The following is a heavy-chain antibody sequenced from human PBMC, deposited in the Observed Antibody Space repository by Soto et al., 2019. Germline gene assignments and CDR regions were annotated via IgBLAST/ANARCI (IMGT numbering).Heavy chain of an antibody. CDR3: ARNYYGSGTIG. D-gene: IGHD3-10*01. Sequence: ASVKVSCTASGYTFTSYDINWVRQATGQGLEWVGFMNPNSGYTGYAQKFQGRVTMTRNTSISTAYMELNGLRPDDTAVYYCARNYYGSGTIGWGQGTLVTVSS. CDR1: GYTFTSYD. CDR2: MNPNSGYT. V-gene: IGHV1-8*01. J-gene: IGHJ4*02.